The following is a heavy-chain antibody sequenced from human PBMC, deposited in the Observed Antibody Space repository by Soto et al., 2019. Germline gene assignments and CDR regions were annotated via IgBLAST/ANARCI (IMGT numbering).Heavy chain of an antibody. Sequence: GESLKISCKGSGYSFTSYWISWVRQMPGKGLGWMGRIDPSDSYTNYSPPFQGHVTISADKSISTAYLQWSSLKASDTAMYYCARVVTMVRGVITPNYYGMDVWGQGTTVTVSS. V-gene: IGHV5-10-1*01. J-gene: IGHJ6*02. CDR2: IDPSDSYT. CDR3: ARVVTMVRGVITPNYYGMDV. D-gene: IGHD3-10*01. CDR1: GYSFTSYW.